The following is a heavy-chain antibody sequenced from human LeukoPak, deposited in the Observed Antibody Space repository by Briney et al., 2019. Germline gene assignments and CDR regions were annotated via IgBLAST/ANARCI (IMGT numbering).Heavy chain of an antibody. J-gene: IGHJ4*02. CDR2: IKFDGSDK. D-gene: IGHD6-13*01. V-gene: IGHV3-7*03. CDR1: GFTFSNYW. Sequence: GGSLRLSCAASGFTFSNYWMSWVRQAPGKGLEWVANIKFDGSDKFYVDSVKGRFTISRDNAKNLLYLQMNSLRAEDTAVYYCARAPYSDSWYGYFDYWGQGTLVTVSS. CDR3: ARAPYSDSWYGYFDY.